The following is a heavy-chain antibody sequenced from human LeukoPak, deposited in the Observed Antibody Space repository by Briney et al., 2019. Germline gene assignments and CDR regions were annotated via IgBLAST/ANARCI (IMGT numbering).Heavy chain of an antibody. CDR1: GGSISSGSYY. J-gene: IGHJ5*02. CDR2: IYTSGST. D-gene: IGHD2-15*01. V-gene: IGHV4-61*02. CDR3: ARGRLRVVVAAMGWFDP. Sequence: SETLSLTCTVSGGSISSGSYYWSWIRQPAGKGLEWIGRIYTSGSTNYNPSLKSRVTISVDTSKNQFSLKLSSVTAADTAVYYCARGRLRVVVAAMGWFDPWGQGTLVTVSS.